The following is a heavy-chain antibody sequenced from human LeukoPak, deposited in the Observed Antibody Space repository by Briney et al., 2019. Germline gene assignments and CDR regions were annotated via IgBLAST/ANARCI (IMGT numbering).Heavy chain of an antibody. J-gene: IGHJ4*02. CDR1: DGSISSSTYY. CDR2: IYYSGST. CDR3: ATSEGSSSSAPHFDY. V-gene: IGHV4-39*01. Sequence: PSKTLSLTCTVSDGSISSSTYYWGWIRQPPGKGLEWIGNIYYSGSTYYNPSLKSRVTISVDTSKNQFSLKLSSVTAADTAMYYCATSEGSSSSAPHFDYWGQGTLVTVSS. D-gene: IGHD6-13*01.